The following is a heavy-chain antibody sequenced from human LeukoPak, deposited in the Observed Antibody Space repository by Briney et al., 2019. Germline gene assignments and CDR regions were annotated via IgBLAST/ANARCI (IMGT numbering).Heavy chain of an antibody. D-gene: IGHD1-7*01. CDR2: IYYRGST. CDR3: ARLYGNFQNYYDY. Sequence: SETLSLTCTVSGVSISSISYYWGWIRQPPGKGLEWLGHIYYRGSTFYNPSLRGRVTISVDTSKNHFSVKLTSVTTAATAVYYCARLYGNFQNYYDYWGQGTLVTVSS. CDR1: GVSISSISYY. V-gene: IGHV4-39*07. J-gene: IGHJ4*02.